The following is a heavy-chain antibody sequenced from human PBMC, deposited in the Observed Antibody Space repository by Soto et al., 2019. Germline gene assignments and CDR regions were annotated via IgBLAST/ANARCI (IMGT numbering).Heavy chain of an antibody. J-gene: IGHJ6*01. V-gene: IGHV3-7*01. CDR3: ARIAATGRGWDV. D-gene: IGHD6-13*01. CDR2: IKQDGSEE. CDR1: GFTFSSYW. Sequence: EVQLVESGGGLVQPGGSLRLSCVDSGFTFSSYWMSWVRQAPVKGLEWVGNIKQDGSEENYVDSLKGRFTISRDNAKNSMYLPMNSLRVEDTAVYYCARIAATGRGWDVWGQGTTVAVSS.